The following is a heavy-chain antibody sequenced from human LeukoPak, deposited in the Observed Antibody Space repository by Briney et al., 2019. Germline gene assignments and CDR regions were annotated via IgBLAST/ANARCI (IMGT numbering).Heavy chain of an antibody. V-gene: IGHV3-48*01. CDR2: ISSSSSTI. D-gene: IGHD3-10*01. J-gene: IGHJ4*02. Sequence: GGSLRLSCAASGFTFSSYSMNWVRQVPGKGLEWVSYISSSSSTIYNADSVKGRFTVSRDNAKNSLYLQMNSLRAEDTAVYYCARITRQLSGSNNDYWGQGTLVTVSS. CDR1: GFTFSSYS. CDR3: ARITRQLSGSNNDY.